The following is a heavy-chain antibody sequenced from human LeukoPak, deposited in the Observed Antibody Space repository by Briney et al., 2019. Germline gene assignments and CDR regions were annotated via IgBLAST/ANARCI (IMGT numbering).Heavy chain of an antibody. CDR2: VSLAGQT. D-gene: IGHD1-26*01. V-gene: IGHV4-4*02. J-gene: IGHJ4*02. CDR1: GGSISNTNW. Sequence: PSGTLSLTCDVSGGSISNTNWWSWVRQPPGQGLEWIGEVSLAGQTNYSPSLNGRVTMSLDESSNQLYLKLTSVTAADTAIYYCSRESGAFCPFGYWGQGTLVIVPS. CDR3: SRESGAFCPFGY.